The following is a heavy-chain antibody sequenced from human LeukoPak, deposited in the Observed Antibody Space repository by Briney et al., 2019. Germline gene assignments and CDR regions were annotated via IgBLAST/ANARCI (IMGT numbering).Heavy chain of an antibody. CDR1: GFTVSSKY. J-gene: IGHJ4*02. D-gene: IGHD3-10*01. CDR3: ATVTMVRGPHFDY. Sequence: PGRSLRLSCAASGFTVSSKYMSWVRQAPGKGLEWVSVMYSGGSTYYADSVEGRFTISRDNSKNTVYLQMNSLKAEDTAVYYCATVTMVRGPHFDYWGQGTLVTVSS. V-gene: IGHV3-53*01. CDR2: MYSGGST.